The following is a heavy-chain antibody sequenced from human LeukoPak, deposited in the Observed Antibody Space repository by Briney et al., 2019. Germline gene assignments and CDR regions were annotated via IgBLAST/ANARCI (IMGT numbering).Heavy chain of an antibody. D-gene: IGHD4-17*01. V-gene: IGHV4-39*01. CDR3: ARRRSYGDYPFDY. J-gene: IGHJ4*02. Sequence: SETLSLTCTVSGGSISSSSYYWGXXXXXXXXXXXXIGSIYYSGSTYYNPSLKSRVAISVDTSKNQFSLKLSSVTAADTAVYYCARRRSYGDYPFDYWGQGTLVTVSS. CDR2: IYYSGST. CDR1: GGSISSSSYY.